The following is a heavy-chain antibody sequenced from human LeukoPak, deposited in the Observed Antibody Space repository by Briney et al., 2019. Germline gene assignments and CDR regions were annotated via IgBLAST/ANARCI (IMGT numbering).Heavy chain of an antibody. CDR1: GFTFSNYG. J-gene: IGHJ4*02. CDR2: IQYDGSNK. Sequence: GGSLRLSCAASGFTFSNYGMHWVRQAPGKGLEWVAFIQYDGSNKYYADSVKGRSTISRDNSKNTLYLQMNSLRAEDTAVYYCAKDPRAYTSGWNWSDYWGQGTLVTVSS. CDR3: AKDPRAYTSGWNWSDY. D-gene: IGHD6-19*01. V-gene: IGHV3-30*02.